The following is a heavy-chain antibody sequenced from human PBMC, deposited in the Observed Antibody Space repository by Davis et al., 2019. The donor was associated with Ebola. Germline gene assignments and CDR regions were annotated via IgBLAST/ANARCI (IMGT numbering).Heavy chain of an antibody. D-gene: IGHD1-7*01. CDR1: GYTFTSYG. Sequence: AASVKVSCKASGYTFTSYGISWVRQAPGQGLAWMGWISAYNGNTNYAQKLQGRVTMTTDTSTSTAYMELRSLRSDDTAVYYCARGWDYLYYYYGMDVWGQGTTVTVSS. J-gene: IGHJ6*02. V-gene: IGHV1-18*01. CDR3: ARGWDYLYYYYGMDV. CDR2: ISAYNGNT.